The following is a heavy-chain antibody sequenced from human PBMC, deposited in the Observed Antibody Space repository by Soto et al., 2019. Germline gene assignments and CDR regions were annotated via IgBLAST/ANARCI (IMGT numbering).Heavy chain of an antibody. CDR2: ISYDGSNK. D-gene: IGHD2-2*01. CDR3: AKDQVLRGDYYYYGMDV. CDR1: GFTFSSYG. V-gene: IGHV3-30*18. J-gene: IGHJ6*02. Sequence: LRLSCAASGFTFSSYGMHWVRQAPGKGLEWVAVISYDGSNKYYADSVKGRFTISRDNSKNTLYLQMNSLRAEDTAVYYCAKDQVLRGDYYYYGMDVWGQGTKVTVSS.